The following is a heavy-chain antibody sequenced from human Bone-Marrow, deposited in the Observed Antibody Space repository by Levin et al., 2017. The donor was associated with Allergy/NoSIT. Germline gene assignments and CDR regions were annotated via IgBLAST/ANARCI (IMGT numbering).Heavy chain of an antibody. D-gene: IGHD3-16*02. CDR1: GGSISSSNW. CDR2: IYHSGST. CDR3: ARDNMITFGGVIVKGWFDP. J-gene: IGHJ5*02. V-gene: IGHV4-4*02. Sequence: SETLSLTCAVSGGSISSSNWWSWVRQPPGKGLEWIGEIYHSGSTNYNPSLKSRVTISVDKSKNQFSLKLSSVTAADTAVYYCARDNMITFGGVIVKGWFDPWGQGTLVTVSS.